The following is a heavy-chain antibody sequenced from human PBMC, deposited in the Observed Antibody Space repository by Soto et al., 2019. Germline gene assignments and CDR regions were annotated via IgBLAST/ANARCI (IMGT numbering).Heavy chain of an antibody. CDR3: AKDRGRYCSGARCYLFDS. CDR2: VSYDGSNK. J-gene: IGHJ4*02. CDR1: GLTFNTYA. Sequence: QVQLVQSGGGVVQPGRSLTLSCAASGLTFNTYAMHWVRQAPGKGLEWVAIVSYDGSNKYYADSVKGRFTISRDNSKSTLYLQINSGRAEDTAVYYCAKDRGRYCSGARCYLFDSWGQGTLVTVSS. V-gene: IGHV3-30*04. D-gene: IGHD2-15*01.